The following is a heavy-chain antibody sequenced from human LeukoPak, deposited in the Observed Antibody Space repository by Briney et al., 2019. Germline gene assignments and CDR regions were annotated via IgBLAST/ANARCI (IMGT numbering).Heavy chain of an antibody. CDR1: GGSFSGYY. CDR3: ARGGYGSGSYVFDY. J-gene: IGHJ4*02. CDR2: INHSGST. D-gene: IGHD3-10*01. V-gene: IGHV4-34*01. Sequence: SETLSLTCAVYGGSFSGYYWSWIRQPPGKGLEWIGEINHSGSTNYNPSLKSRVTISVDTSKNQFSLKLSSVTAADTAVYYCARGGYGSGSYVFDYWGQGTLVTVSS.